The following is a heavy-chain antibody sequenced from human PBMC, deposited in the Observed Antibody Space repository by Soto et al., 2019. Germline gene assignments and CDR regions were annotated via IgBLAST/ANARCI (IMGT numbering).Heavy chain of an antibody. CDR3: ARDLAAVPRAFDY. Sequence: TVSGGSISSYFYIWVRQPPGKGLEWIGSVYYTGTTDYNPSLKSRATISVDTSKTQFSLNLRSVTAADTAVYYCARDLAAVPRAFDYWGRGTLVTVSS. V-gene: IGHV4-59*01. CDR1: GGSISSYF. J-gene: IGHJ4*02. CDR2: VYYTGTT. D-gene: IGHD6-13*01.